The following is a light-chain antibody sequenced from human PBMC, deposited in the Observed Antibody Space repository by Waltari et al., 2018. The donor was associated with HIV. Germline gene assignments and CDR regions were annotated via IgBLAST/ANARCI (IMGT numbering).Light chain of an antibody. V-gene: IGKV4-1*01. CDR1: RSILSTSYNRNY. J-gene: IGKJ4*01. Sequence: DIVMTQSPDSLPVSLGERATLNCTSSRSILSTSYNRNYLALYQQQPPPPPKVHSSWASTRESGVPDRFSGGGSGTDFTLTITRPQAEDVAGYHCQQYLRIPPTFGGGTKVEIK. CDR3: QQYLRIPPT. CDR2: WAS.